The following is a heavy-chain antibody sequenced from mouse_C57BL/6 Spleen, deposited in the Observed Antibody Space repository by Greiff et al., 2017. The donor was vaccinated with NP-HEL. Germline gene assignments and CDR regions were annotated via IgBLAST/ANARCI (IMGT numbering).Heavy chain of an antibody. CDR1: GFTFSSYA. CDR3: ARDRTTVVATWAGYFDY. CDR2: ISDGGSYT. Sequence: EVKVEESGGGLVKPGGSLKLSCAASGFTFSSYAMSWVRQTPEKRLEWVATISDGGSYTYYPDNVKGRFTISRDNAKNNLYLQMSHLKSEDTAMYYCARDRTTVVATWAGYFDYWGQGTTLTVSS. D-gene: IGHD1-1*01. J-gene: IGHJ2*01. V-gene: IGHV5-4*01.